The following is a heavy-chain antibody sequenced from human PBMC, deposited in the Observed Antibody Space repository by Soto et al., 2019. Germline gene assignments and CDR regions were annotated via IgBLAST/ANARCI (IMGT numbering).Heavy chain of an antibody. CDR1: GFTFSNSW. CDR3: TRKRFGMDV. J-gene: IGHJ6*02. Sequence: EVQLVESGGGLVQPGESLRLSCAASGFTFSNSWMSWVRQAPGKGLEWVANIKEDGSEKDYVDPVKGRLTITRDNAKNSLYLQMNNLRAEDTAVYFCTRKRFGMDVWGQGTTVTVSS. V-gene: IGHV3-7*03. CDR2: IKEDGSEK.